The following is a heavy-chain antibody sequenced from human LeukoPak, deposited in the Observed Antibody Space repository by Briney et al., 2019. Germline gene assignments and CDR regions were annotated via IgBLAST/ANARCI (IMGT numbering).Heavy chain of an antibody. CDR2: INSDGSST. CDR3: ARGDSGYDSPYYYYYMDV. V-gene: IGHV3-74*01. Sequence: GGSLRLSCAASGFTFSSYWMHWVRHAPGKGLVWVSRINSDGSSTSYADSVKGRFTISRDNAKNTLYLQMNSLRAEDTAVYYCARGDSGYDSPYYYYYMDVWGKGTTVTISS. CDR1: GFTFSSYW. D-gene: IGHD5-12*01. J-gene: IGHJ6*03.